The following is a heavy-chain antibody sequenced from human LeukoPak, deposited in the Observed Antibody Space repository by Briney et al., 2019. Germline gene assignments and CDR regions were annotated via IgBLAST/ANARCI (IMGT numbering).Heavy chain of an antibody. D-gene: IGHD3-22*01. J-gene: IGHJ4*02. CDR3: ARGTLDYYDSSGYPLDY. CDR1: GDSVSSNSAA. CDR2: TYYRSKWYN. Sequence: PSQTLSLTCAISGDSVSSNSAAWNWIRQSPSRGLEWLGRTYYRSKWYNDYAVSVKSRITINPDTSKNQFSLQLNSVTPEDTAVYYCARGTLDYYDSSGYPLDYWGQGTLVTVSS. V-gene: IGHV6-1*01.